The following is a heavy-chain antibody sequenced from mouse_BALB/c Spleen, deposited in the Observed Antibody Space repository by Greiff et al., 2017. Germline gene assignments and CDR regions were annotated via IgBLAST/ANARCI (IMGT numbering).Heavy chain of an antibody. CDR3: ARWGDVGTWFAY. CDR2: ISSGSSTI. V-gene: IGHV5-17*02. CDR1: GFTFSSFG. J-gene: IGHJ3*01. D-gene: IGHD3-1*01. Sequence: EVQLVESGGGLVQPGGSRKLSCAASGFTFSSFGMHWVRQAPEKGLEWVAYISSGSSTIYYADTVKGRFTISRDNPKNTLFLQMTSLRSEDTAMYYCARWGDVGTWFAYWGQGTLVTVSA.